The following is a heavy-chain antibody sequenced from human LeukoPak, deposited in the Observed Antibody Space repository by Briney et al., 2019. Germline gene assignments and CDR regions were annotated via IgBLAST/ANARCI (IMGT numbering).Heavy chain of an antibody. Sequence: ASVKVSCKASGYTFTSYDINWVRQATGQGLEWMGWMNPNSGNTGYAQKFQGRVTITRNISISTAYMELSSLRSEDTAVYYCARAHCSSTSCYKYWFDPWGQGTLVTVSS. CDR2: MNPNSGNT. V-gene: IGHV1-8*03. CDR1: GYTFTSYD. J-gene: IGHJ5*02. CDR3: ARAHCSSTSCYKYWFDP. D-gene: IGHD2-2*02.